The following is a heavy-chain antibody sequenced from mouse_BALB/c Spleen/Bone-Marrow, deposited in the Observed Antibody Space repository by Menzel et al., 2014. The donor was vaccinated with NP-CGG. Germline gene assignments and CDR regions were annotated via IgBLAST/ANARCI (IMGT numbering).Heavy chain of an antibody. V-gene: IGHV14-4*02. CDR1: GFNIKDYY. D-gene: IGHD1-1*01. J-gene: IGHJ3*01. CDR3: KVNAYGTSSALFAY. CDR2: VDPEHGDT. Sequence: EVHLVESGAEFVRSGASVKLSCTASGFNIKDYYIHWVKQRPEQGLEWIGWVDPEHGDTDYAPEVQDRATMNADTSSNADYLKLGSLTSEDTAVDYCKVNAYGTSSALFAYWGQGTLVTVSA.